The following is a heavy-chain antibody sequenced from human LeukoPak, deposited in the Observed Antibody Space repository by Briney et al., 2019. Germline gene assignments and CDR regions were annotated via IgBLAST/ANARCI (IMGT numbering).Heavy chain of an antibody. V-gene: IGHV3-23*01. CDR3: AKRLPHHFDY. J-gene: IGHJ4*02. D-gene: IGHD5/OR15-5a*01. Sequence: GSPRLSCAASGFTFSSYAMSWVRQAPGKGLEWVSAITGSGGTYYADSVKGRFTVSRDNSKNTLYLQMNSPSAEDTAVYYCAKRLPHHFDYWGQGTLVTFSS. CDR2: ITGSGGT. CDR1: GFTFSSYA.